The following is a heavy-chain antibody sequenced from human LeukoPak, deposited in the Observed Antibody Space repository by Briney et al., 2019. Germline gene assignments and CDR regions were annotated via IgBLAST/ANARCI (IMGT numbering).Heavy chain of an antibody. Sequence: PGGSRRLSCAASGFTFSSYWMHWVRQAPGRGLVWVSRINSDGSSTSYADSVKGRFTISRDNAKNTLYLQMNRLRAEDTAVYYCARDSGYSYGFPFDYWGQGTLVTVSS. CDR1: GFTFSSYW. D-gene: IGHD5-18*01. V-gene: IGHV3-74*01. J-gene: IGHJ4*02. CDR2: INSDGSST. CDR3: ARDSGYSYGFPFDY.